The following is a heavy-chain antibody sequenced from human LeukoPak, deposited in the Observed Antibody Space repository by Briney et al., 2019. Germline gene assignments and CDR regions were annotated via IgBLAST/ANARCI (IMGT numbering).Heavy chain of an antibody. CDR1: GFAFSSYV. Sequence: GGSLRLSCAASGFAFSSYVMSWVRQAPGKGLEWVSAISGSGHNTYYADSVKGRFTISRDNSKNTLYLQMNSLRAEDTAVYYCAKDGVKVQWLANYYYMDVWGKGTTVTVSS. J-gene: IGHJ6*03. D-gene: IGHD6-19*01. CDR2: ISGSGHNT. V-gene: IGHV3-23*01. CDR3: AKDGVKVQWLANYYYMDV.